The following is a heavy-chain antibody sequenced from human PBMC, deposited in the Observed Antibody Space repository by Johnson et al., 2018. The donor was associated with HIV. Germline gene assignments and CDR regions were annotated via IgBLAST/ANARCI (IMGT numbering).Heavy chain of an antibody. J-gene: IGHJ3*02. D-gene: IGHD4-17*01. Sequence: QVQLVESGGGVVQPGRSLRLSCAASGFTFSSYGMHWVRQAPGKGLQWVAVIWYDGNNKSYADSVKGRFTIPRANAKNSLYLQMNSLRAEDTAFYYCARDKYGVPSGTFDIWGQGTMVTVSS. CDR3: ARDKYGVPSGTFDI. CDR2: IWYDGNNK. CDR1: GFTFSSYG. V-gene: IGHV3-33*01.